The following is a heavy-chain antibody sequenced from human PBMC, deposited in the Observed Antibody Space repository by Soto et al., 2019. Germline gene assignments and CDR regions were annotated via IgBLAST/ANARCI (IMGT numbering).Heavy chain of an antibody. CDR1: GGSVSSGSYY. Sequence: QVQLQESGPGLVKPSETLSLTCTVSGGSVSSGSYYWSWIRQPPGKGLEWIGYIYYSGSTNYNPSLKSRVTIAVDTSKHQFSLKLSSVTAADTAVYYCARDGGYYYYGMDVWGQGTTVTVSS. CDR2: IYYSGST. J-gene: IGHJ6*02. CDR3: ARDGGYYYYGMDV. V-gene: IGHV4-61*01.